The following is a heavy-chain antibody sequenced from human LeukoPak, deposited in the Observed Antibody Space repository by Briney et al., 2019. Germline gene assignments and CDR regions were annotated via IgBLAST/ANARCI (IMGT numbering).Heavy chain of an antibody. D-gene: IGHD4-23*01. J-gene: IGHJ3*02. Sequence: GASVKVSCKASGYTFTSYAMNWVRQAPGQGLEWMGWINTNTGNPTYAQGFTGRFVFSLDTSVSTAYLQISSLKAEDTAVYYCAILGVDSGNDAFDIWGQGTMVTVSS. CDR1: GYTFTSYA. CDR3: AILGVDSGNDAFDI. V-gene: IGHV7-4-1*02. CDR2: INTNTGNP.